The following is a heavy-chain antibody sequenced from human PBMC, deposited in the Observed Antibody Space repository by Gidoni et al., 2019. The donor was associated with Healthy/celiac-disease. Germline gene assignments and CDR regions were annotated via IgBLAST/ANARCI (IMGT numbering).Heavy chain of an antibody. CDR1: GYPFTSYY. D-gene: IGHD6-6*01. CDR2: INPSGGST. Sequence: QVQLVQSGAEGQKPGASVKVSRQASGYPFTSYYMHWVRQAPGQGLEWMGIINPSGGSTSYAQKFQGRVTMTRDTSTGTVYMELSSLGSEDTAVYYCARAGEAARPRYYYYYGMDVWGQGTTVTVSS. V-gene: IGHV1-46*03. J-gene: IGHJ6*02. CDR3: ARAGEAARPRYYYYYGMDV.